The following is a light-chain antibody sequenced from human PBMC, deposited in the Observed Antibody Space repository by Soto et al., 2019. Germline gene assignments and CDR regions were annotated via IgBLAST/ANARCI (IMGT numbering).Light chain of an antibody. CDR3: SSYTSSTYV. V-gene: IGLV2-18*02. CDR1: SSDVGSYNR. J-gene: IGLJ1*01. Sequence: QSALTQPPSVSGSPGQSVTISCTGTSSDVGSYNRVSWYQQPPDTAPKLMIYEVSKRPSGVPDRFSGSKSDNTASLTISGLQAEDEADYYCSSYTSSTYVFGTGTKLTVL. CDR2: EVS.